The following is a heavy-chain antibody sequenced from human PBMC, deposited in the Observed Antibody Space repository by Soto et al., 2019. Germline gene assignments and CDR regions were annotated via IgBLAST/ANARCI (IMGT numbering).Heavy chain of an antibody. V-gene: IGHV4-59*01. CDR3: ARVGGNYDFWSGYFVRPHYYYGMDV. J-gene: IGHJ6*02. D-gene: IGHD3-3*01. CDR1: GGSISSYY. CDR2: IYYSGST. Sequence: PSETLSLTCTVSGGSISSYYWSWIRRPPGKGLEWIGYIYYSGSTNYNPSLKSRVTISVDTSKNQFSLKLSSVTAADTAVYYCARVGGNYDFWSGYFVRPHYYYGMDVWGQGTTVTVSS.